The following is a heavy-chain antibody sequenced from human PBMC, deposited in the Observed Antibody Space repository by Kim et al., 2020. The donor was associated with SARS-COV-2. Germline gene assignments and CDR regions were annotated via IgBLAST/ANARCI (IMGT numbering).Heavy chain of an antibody. CDR2: ISYDGSNK. D-gene: IGHD2-15*01. Sequence: GGSLRLSCAASGFTFSSYAMHWVRQAPGKGLEWVAVISYDGSNKYYADSVKGRFTISRDNSKNTLYLQMNSLRAEDTAVYYCARGVVVAATDYFDYWGQGTLVTVSS. CDR1: GFTFSSYA. CDR3: ARGVVVAATDYFDY. J-gene: IGHJ4*02. V-gene: IGHV3-30-3*01.